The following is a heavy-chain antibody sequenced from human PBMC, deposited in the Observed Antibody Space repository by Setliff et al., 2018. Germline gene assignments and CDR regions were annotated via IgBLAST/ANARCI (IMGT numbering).Heavy chain of an antibody. CDR2: IYHSGST. Sequence: ASETLSLTCSVSGYSISSGYYWGWIRQPPEKGLEWIGSIYHSGSTYYNPSLKSRVTISVDTSKNQFSLKLSSVTAADTAVYYCARPLGASYYFDYWGQGTLVTVSS. CDR3: ARPLGASYYFDY. V-gene: IGHV4-38-2*01. CDR1: GYSISSGYY. D-gene: IGHD3-16*01. J-gene: IGHJ4*02.